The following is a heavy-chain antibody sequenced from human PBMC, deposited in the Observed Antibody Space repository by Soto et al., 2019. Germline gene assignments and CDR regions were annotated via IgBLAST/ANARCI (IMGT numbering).Heavy chain of an antibody. CDR3: ARDEGYYYYGMDV. Sequence: QVQLQESGPGLVKPSQTLSLTCTVSGGSISSGGYYWSWIRQHPGKGLEWIGYIYYSGSTYSNPSLKRRVTLSVDTSKNQFSLKLSSVTAADTAVYYCARDEGYYYYGMDVWGQGTTVTVSS. CDR2: IYYSGST. J-gene: IGHJ6*02. CDR1: GGSISSGGYY. V-gene: IGHV4-31*03.